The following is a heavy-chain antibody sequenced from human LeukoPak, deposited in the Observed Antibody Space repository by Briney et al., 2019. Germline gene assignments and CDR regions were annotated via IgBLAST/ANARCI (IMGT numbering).Heavy chain of an antibody. J-gene: IGHJ3*02. Sequence: ASVKVSCKASGYTFTSYGISWVRQAPGQGLEWMGWINPNSGGTNYAQKFQGRVTMTRDTSISTAYMELSRLRSDDTAVYYCARDGSGSYYEPPFDIWGQGTMVTVSS. D-gene: IGHD1-26*01. V-gene: IGHV1-2*02. CDR3: ARDGSGSYYEPPFDI. CDR2: INPNSGGT. CDR1: GYTFTSYG.